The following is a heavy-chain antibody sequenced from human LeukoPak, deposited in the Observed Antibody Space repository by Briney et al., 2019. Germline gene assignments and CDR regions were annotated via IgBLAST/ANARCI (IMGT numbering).Heavy chain of an antibody. D-gene: IGHD1-26*01. V-gene: IGHV3-15*01. Sequence: GGSLRLSCVASGFTFSNVWMSWVRHPPIKGLECVGRIKRKIDGATTDHAAPAKGRFTISRDDSKNTLYLQMNSLKTEDTAVYYCTSEDQGGFDYWGRGTLVTVSS. CDR1: GFTFSNVW. J-gene: IGHJ4*02. CDR2: IKRKIDGATT. CDR3: TSEDQGGFDY.